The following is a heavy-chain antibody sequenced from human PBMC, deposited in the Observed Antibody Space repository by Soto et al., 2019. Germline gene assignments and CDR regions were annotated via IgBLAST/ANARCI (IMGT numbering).Heavy chain of an antibody. CDR2: INHSGST. CDR3: ARSYCTNGVCYWFRPGYFDY. Sequence: PSETLSLTCAVYGGSFSGYYWSWIRQPPGKGLEWIGEINHSGSTNYNPSLKSRVTISVDTSKNQFSLKLSSVTAADTAVYYCARSYCTNGVCYWFRPGYFDYWGQGTLVTAPQ. J-gene: IGHJ4*02. CDR1: GGSFSGYY. V-gene: IGHV4-34*01. D-gene: IGHD2-8*01.